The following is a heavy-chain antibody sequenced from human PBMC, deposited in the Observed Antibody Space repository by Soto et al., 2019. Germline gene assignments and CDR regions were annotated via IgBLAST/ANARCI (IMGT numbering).Heavy chain of an antibody. J-gene: IGHJ5*02. D-gene: IGHD3-16*01. CDR2: INHVGGT. CDR1: GGFLSESY. CDR3: VRIRYQLPSSVLWLDP. Sequence: SETLSLTCTVYGGFLSESYWTWIRQPPGKGLEWIGEINHVGGTNYNPSLKSRVTMSVDTSQNQFSLRLISVTAADTAMYFCVRIRYQLPSSVLWLDPWGQGTLVTVSS. V-gene: IGHV4-34*01.